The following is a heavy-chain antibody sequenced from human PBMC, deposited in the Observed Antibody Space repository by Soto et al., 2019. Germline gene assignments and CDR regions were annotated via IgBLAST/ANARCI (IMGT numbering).Heavy chain of an antibody. CDR1: GYTFTNYG. V-gene: IGHV1-18*01. CDR3: ARVQQLVGYFYYYMDV. CDR2: IGAYNGDT. J-gene: IGHJ6*03. Sequence: QVQLLQSGAEVKKPGASVKVSCKASGYTFTNYGITWVRQATGQGLEWMGWIGAYNGDTHYTERLQGTVTMTTDTSTSTAYMELMGLRSDDTAVYYCARVQQLVGYFYYYMDVWGKGTTVTVSS. D-gene: IGHD6-6*01.